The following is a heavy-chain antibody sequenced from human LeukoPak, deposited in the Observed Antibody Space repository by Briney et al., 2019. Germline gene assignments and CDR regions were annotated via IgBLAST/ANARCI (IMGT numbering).Heavy chain of an antibody. V-gene: IGHV1-18*01. J-gene: IGHJ4*02. CDR2: ISAYNGNT. Sequence: ASVKVSCKASGYTFTSYGISWVRHAPGQGLEWMGWISAYNGNTNYAQKLQGRVTMTTDTSTSTAYMELRSPRSDDTAVYYCARAGYSSGYYVFDYWGQGTLVTVSS. D-gene: IGHD3-22*01. CDR3: ARAGYSSGYYVFDY. CDR1: GYTFTSYG.